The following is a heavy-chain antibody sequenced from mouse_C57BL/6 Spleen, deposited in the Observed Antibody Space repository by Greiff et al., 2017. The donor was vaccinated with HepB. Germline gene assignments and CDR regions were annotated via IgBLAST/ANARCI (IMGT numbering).Heavy chain of an antibody. CDR2: INPNYGTT. CDR3: ARELGQGRYFDY. CDR1: GYSFTDYN. J-gene: IGHJ2*01. V-gene: IGHV1-39*01. D-gene: IGHD4-1*01. Sequence: EVKLMESGPELVKPGASVKISCKASGYSFTDYNMNWVKQSNGKSLEWIGVINPNYGTTSYNQKFKGKATLTVDQSSSTAYMQLNSLTSEDSAVYYCARELGQGRYFDYWGQGTTLTVSS.